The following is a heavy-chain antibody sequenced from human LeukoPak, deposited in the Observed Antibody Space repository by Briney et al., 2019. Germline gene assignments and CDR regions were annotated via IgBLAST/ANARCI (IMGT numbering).Heavy chain of an antibody. Sequence: ASVKVSCKASGYSFTNYYMHWVRQAPGQGLEWMGMINPSGGSTTYAQKFQGRVTMTRDMSTSTVYMELSSLTSEDTAVYYCARTRGYYFDYWGQGTLVTVSS. V-gene: IGHV1-46*01. CDR3: ARTRGYYFDY. CDR1: GYSFTNYY. CDR2: INPSGGST. J-gene: IGHJ4*02.